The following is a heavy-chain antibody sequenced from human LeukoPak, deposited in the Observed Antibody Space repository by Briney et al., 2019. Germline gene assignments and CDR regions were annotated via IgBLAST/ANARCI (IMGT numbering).Heavy chain of an antibody. V-gene: IGHV4-61*01. D-gene: IGHD4-11*01. CDR2: IYYSGST. CDR1: GASVSSGSYY. Sequence: SETLSLTCNVSGASVSSGSYYWSWIRQPPGKGLEWIGYIYYSGSTNYNPSLKSRVTISVDTSKNQFSLKLSSVTATDTAVYYCARVHYSNLWFDPWGQGTLVTVSS. CDR3: ARVHYSNLWFDP. J-gene: IGHJ5*02.